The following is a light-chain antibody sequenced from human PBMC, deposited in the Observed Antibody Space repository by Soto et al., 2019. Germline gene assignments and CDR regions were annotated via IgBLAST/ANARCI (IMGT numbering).Light chain of an antibody. J-gene: IGKJ5*01. CDR3: QEYNNWRPTT. CDR2: GAS. Sequence: EIVMTQSPATLSVSPGERATLSCRASQSVSSNLAWSQQKPGQAPRLLSYGASTRATDIPARFSGSGSGSACTHTISSPSSEDFAFQSCQEYNNWRPTTVGRGTQVEIK. V-gene: IGKV3-15*01. CDR1: QSVSSN.